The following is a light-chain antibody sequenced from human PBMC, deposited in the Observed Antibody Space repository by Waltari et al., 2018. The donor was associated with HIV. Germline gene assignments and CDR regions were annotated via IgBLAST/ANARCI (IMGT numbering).Light chain of an antibody. Sequence: DIVMTQSPDSLAVSLVERATINCKSSQSFLDSSNNKNFLAWSQQKPGQPPKPLISWASTRESGVPCRFSGSGSGTNFTLAISSLQAEDVAVYYCQQYYTTPFTFGPGTKVDI. CDR1: QSFLDSSNNKNF. J-gene: IGKJ3*01. CDR3: QQYYTTPFT. CDR2: WAS. V-gene: IGKV4-1*01.